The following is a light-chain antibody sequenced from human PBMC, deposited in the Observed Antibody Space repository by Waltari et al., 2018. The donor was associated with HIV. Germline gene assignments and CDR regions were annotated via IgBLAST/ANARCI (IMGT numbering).Light chain of an antibody. Sequence: DIVMTQSPDSLAVSLGARATINCKSSQSVLYSSNNKNYLAWYQQKQGQSPKLLIYWASTREFGVPDRFSGSGSGTDFTLTISSLQAEDVAVYYCQQYYSTPLTFGGGTKVEIK. J-gene: IGKJ4*01. CDR3: QQYYSTPLT. CDR2: WAS. V-gene: IGKV4-1*01. CDR1: QSVLYSSNNKNY.